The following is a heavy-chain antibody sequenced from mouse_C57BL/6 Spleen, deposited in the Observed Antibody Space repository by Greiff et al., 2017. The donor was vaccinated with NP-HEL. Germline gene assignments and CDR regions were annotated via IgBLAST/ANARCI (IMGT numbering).Heavy chain of an antibody. V-gene: IGHV5-12*01. J-gene: IGHJ4*01. CDR1: GFTFSDYY. Sequence: EVQLVESGGGLVQPGGSLKLSCAASGFTFSDYYMYWVRQTPEKRLEWVAYISNGGGSTYYPDTVKGRFTITRDNAKNTLYLQMSRLKSEDTAMYYCARQANWDVDYAMDYWGQGTSVTVSS. CDR3: ARQANWDVDYAMDY. CDR2: ISNGGGST. D-gene: IGHD4-1*01.